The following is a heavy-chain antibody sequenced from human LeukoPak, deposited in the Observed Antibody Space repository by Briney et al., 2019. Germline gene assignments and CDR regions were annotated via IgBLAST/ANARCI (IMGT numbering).Heavy chain of an antibody. CDR1: GGSISSYY. D-gene: IGHD5-18*01. CDR2: IYTSGST. J-gene: IGHJ4*02. CDR3: ARVREYSYGTYYFDY. V-gene: IGHV4-4*07. Sequence: SEALSLTCTVSGGSISSYYWSWIRQPAGKGLEWIGRIYTSGSTNYNPSLKSRVTMSVDTSKNQFSLKLSSVTAADTAVYYCARVREYSYGTYYFDYWGQGTLVTVSS.